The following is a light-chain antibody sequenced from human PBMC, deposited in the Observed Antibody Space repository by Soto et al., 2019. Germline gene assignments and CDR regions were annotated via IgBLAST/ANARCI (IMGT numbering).Light chain of an antibody. CDR3: QHYKNWPLT. CDR2: FAS. CDR1: QSVSNN. V-gene: IGKV3-15*01. Sequence: EIVMTQSPATLSVSPGERATLSCRASQSVSNNLAWYQQKPGQAPRLLIYFASTRATGIPARFSGSGSETEFTLTISRLQSEDFAVYYCQHYKNWPLTFGGGTKVETK. J-gene: IGKJ4*01.